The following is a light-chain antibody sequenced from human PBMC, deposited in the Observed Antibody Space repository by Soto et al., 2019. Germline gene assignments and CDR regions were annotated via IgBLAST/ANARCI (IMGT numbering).Light chain of an antibody. V-gene: IGLV2-23*02. J-gene: IGLJ1*01. CDR3: CSFSNIGTFV. CDR2: EVT. Sequence: QSVLTQPASVSGSPGQSITIACTGTSSDVGSHIAVTWYQQPPGKVPRLIIYEVTKRPSGISNRFSGSKSGNSASLTISGLQAEDEADYYSCSFSNIGTFVFGTGTMVTVL. CDR1: SSDVGSHIA.